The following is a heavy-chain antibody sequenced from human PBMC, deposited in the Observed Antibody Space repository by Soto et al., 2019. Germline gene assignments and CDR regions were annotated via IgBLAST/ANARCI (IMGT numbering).Heavy chain of an antibody. CDR2: IYYSGST. D-gene: IGHD3-3*01. J-gene: IGHJ4*02. CDR1: GGSISSYY. Sequence: SETLSLTCTVSGGSISSYYWSWIRQPPGKGLEWIGYIYYSGSTNYNPSLKSRVTISVDTSKNQFSLKLSSVTAADTAVYYCARQYDFWSGYYVSAFDYWGQGTLVTV. V-gene: IGHV4-59*01. CDR3: ARQYDFWSGYYVSAFDY.